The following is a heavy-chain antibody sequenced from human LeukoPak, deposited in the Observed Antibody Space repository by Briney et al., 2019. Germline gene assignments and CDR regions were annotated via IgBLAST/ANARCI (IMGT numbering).Heavy chain of an antibody. D-gene: IGHD3-22*01. V-gene: IGHV3-9*01. CDR3: AKDIKHGSGYYAAYYYYGMDV. CDR2: ISWNGGSI. Sequence: GGSLRLSCAASGFTFDDYAMHWVRQAPGKGLEWVSGISWNGGSIGYADSVKGRFTISRDNAKNSLYLQMNSLRAEDTALYYCAKDIKHGSGYYAAYYYYGMDVWGQGTTVTVSS. J-gene: IGHJ6*02. CDR1: GFTFDDYA.